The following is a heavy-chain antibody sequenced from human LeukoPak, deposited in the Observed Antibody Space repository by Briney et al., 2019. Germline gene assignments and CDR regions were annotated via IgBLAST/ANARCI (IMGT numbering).Heavy chain of an antibody. J-gene: IGHJ6*02. CDR2: IKQDGTVK. V-gene: IGHV3-7*03. CDR1: GFTFSTYW. CDR3: ARALDV. Sequence: AGGSLRLSCAASGFTFSTYWMHWARQAPGKGLEWVANIKQDGTVKYYVDSVRGRFTISRDNAKNSLYLQMNSLRAEDTALYYCARALDVWGQGTTVTVSS.